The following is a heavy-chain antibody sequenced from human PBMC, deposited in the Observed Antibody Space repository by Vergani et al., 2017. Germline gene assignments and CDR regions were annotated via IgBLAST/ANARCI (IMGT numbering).Heavy chain of an antibody. Sequence: QVQLQESGPGLVKPSQTLSLTCTVSGGSISRGGYYWSWIRQHPGKGLEWIGYIYYSGSTYYNPSLKSRVTISVDTSKNQFSLKLSSVTAADTAVYYCASHGNYYGSSGYYYVGWFDPWGQGALVTVSS. CDR3: ASHGNYYGSSGYYYVGWFDP. V-gene: IGHV4-31*03. CDR1: GGSISRGGYY. D-gene: IGHD3-22*01. CDR2: IYYSGST. J-gene: IGHJ5*02.